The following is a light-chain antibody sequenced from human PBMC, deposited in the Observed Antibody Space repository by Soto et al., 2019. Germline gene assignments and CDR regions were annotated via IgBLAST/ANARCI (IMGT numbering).Light chain of an antibody. CDR2: GAS. CDR1: QSVSRYY. CDR3: QQALS. V-gene: IGKV3D-7*01. J-gene: IGKJ4*01. Sequence: TVLTQSPATLSLSPGERATLSCRASQSVSRYYLSWYQQRPGQPPRLLIYGASTRATGIPARFSGSGSGAEFTLTITSLQLEDLAVYYCQQALSFGGGTRVEIK.